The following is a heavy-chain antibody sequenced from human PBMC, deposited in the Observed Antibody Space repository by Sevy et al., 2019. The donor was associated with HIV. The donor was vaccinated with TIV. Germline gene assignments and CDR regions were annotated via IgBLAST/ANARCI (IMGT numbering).Heavy chain of an antibody. V-gene: IGHV1-2*02. D-gene: IGHD2-21*02. CDR1: GYTFTGYY. CDR3: TRSAAEAKNFYCGGDCYSDY. Sequence: ASVKVSCKASGYTFTGYYLHWVRQAPGQGLEWMGCINPNSGGRNYAPKFQGRVTMTRDTSISTASMELSRLRSDDTAVYYCTRSAAEAKNFYCGGDCYSDYWGQGTLVTVSS. CDR2: INPNSGGR. J-gene: IGHJ4*02.